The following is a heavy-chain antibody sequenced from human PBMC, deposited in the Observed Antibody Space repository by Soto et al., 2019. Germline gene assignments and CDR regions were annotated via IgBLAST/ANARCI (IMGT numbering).Heavy chain of an antibody. J-gene: IGHJ3*02. Sequence: ASVKVSCKVSGYTLTELSMHWVRQAPGKGLEWMGGFDPEDGETIYAQKFQGRVTMTEDTSTDTAYMELSSLRSEDTAVYYCANGRLLAHAFDIWGQGTMVTVSS. CDR2: FDPEDGET. V-gene: IGHV1-24*01. CDR3: ANGRLLAHAFDI. CDR1: GYTLTELS. D-gene: IGHD1-26*01.